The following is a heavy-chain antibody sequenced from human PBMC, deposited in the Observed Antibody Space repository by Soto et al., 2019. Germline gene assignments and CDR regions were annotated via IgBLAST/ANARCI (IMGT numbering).Heavy chain of an antibody. D-gene: IGHD3-10*01. V-gene: IGHV3-23*01. CDR3: AKNRQFRSYYESAGHYDN. J-gene: IGHJ4*02. CDR1: GFTFKNYD. Sequence: EVELLESGGGLVQPGGSLRRSCVASGFTFKNYDMRWIRQAPGKGLEWVSGISGSGGVTYYADSVKGRFTISRDNSKNTLYLQMNNLRAEDTAIYYCAKNRQFRSYYESAGHYDNWGQGTLVTVSS. CDR2: ISGSGGVT.